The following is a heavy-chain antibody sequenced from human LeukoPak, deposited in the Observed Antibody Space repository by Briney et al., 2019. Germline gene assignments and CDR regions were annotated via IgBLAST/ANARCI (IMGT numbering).Heavy chain of an antibody. CDR2: ISWNSGSI. CDR1: GFTFDDYA. CDR3: AKDFNSYISFLWY. V-gene: IGHV3-9*01. D-gene: IGHD5-18*01. Sequence: PGRSLRLSCVASGFTFDDYAMHWVRQAPGKGLEWVSGISWNSGSIGYADSVKGRFTISRDNAKNSLYLQMNSLRTEDTALYYCAKDFNSYISFLWYWGQGALVTVSS. J-gene: IGHJ4*02.